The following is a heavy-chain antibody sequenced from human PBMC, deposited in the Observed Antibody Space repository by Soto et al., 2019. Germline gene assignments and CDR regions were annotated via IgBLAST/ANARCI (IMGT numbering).Heavy chain of an antibody. CDR1: GFPFGENA. D-gene: IGHD6-19*01. CDR3: AKEDTSSGSLDY. CDR2: ISDSGATT. Sequence: GGSLRLSCAASGFPFGENAMSWVRQAPGKGLEWVSGISDSGATTYYADSVRGRFTISRDNSKNTLYLQTKSLRAEDSASYYCAKEDTSSGSLDYWGQGALVTVSS. J-gene: IGHJ4*02. V-gene: IGHV3-23*01.